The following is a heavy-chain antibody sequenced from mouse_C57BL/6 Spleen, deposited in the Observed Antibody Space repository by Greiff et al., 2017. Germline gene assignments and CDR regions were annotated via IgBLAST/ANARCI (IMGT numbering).Heavy chain of an antibody. Sequence: QVQLQQSGAELVMPGASVKLSCTASGYTFTSYWMHWVKQRPGQGLEWIGEIDPSDSYTNYNQKFKGKSTLTVDKSSSTAYMQLSSLTSEDAAVYYCARIGSGTRYFDGGGTGTTVTVSS. CDR2: IDPSDSYT. J-gene: IGHJ1*03. D-gene: IGHD2-14*01. CDR1: GYTFTSYW. V-gene: IGHV1-69*01. CDR3: ARIGSGTRYFDG.